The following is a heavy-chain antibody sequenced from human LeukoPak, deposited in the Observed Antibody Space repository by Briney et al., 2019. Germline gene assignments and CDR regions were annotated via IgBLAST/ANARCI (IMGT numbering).Heavy chain of an antibody. J-gene: IGHJ5*02. V-gene: IGHV1-18*01. D-gene: IGHD6-6*01. CDR2: ISAYNGNT. CDR3: ARHAPSSSSTFDP. Sequence: ASVKVSCKASGYTFTSYGISWVRQAPGQGLEWMGWISAYNGNTNYAQKLQGRVTMTTDTSTSPAYTELRSLRSDDTAVYYCARHAPSSSSTFDPWGQGTLVTVSS. CDR1: GYTFTSYG.